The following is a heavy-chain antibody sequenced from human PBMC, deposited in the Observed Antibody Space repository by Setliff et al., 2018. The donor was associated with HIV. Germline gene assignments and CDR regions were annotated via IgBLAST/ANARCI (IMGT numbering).Heavy chain of an antibody. CDR3: AAGLHYYDSTGYPLTFDY. CDR2: LYFTGST. CDR1: GGSISSGYYY. J-gene: IGHJ4*02. D-gene: IGHD3-22*01. V-gene: IGHV4-39*01. Sequence: PSETLSLTCSVSGGSISSGYYYWSWIRQHPGKGLEWIGTLYFTGSTYYNPSLKSRVTISVDTSKNQFSLKLSSVTAADTAVYYCAAGLHYYDSTGYPLTFDYWGQGALVTVS.